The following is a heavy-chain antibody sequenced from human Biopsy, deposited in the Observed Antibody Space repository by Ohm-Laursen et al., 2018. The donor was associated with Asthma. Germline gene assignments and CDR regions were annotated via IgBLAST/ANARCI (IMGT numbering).Heavy chain of an antibody. CDR2: ISYDGSDK. D-gene: IGHD2-21*02. CDR1: GFTFSSFG. Sequence: PRLSCAASGFTFSSFGIHWVRQAPGKGLGWGAVISYDGSDKYYADSVKGRFTISRDNSKNTLYLQMNSLRAEDTAVYYCAKGHGDCVFPDFQHWGQGTLVTVSS. J-gene: IGHJ1*01. CDR3: AKGHGDCVFPDFQH. V-gene: IGHV3-30*18.